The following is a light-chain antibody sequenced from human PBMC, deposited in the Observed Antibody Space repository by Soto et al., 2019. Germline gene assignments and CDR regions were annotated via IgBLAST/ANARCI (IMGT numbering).Light chain of an antibody. CDR3: QAWDSSTVV. CDR2: QDG. CDR1: KLGDKY. J-gene: IGLJ2*01. V-gene: IGLV3-1*01. Sequence: SSELTQPPSVSVSPGQTASITCSGDKLGDKYACWYQQKPGQSPVLVIYQDGKRPSGIPERFSGSNSGNTATLTISGTQAMAEADYYCQAWDSSTVVFGGGTKLTVL.